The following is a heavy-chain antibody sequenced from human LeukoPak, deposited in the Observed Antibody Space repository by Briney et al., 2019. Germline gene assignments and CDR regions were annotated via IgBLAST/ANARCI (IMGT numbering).Heavy chain of an antibody. J-gene: IGHJ6*03. CDR3: ARVFTGYDLERFYYYYMDV. Sequence: GGSLRLSCAASGFTVSSDSMSWVRQAPGKGLEWVSFIYSGSSTYYADSVKGRFTISRDNSKNTLYLQMNSLRAEDTAIYYCARVFTGYDLERFYYYYMDVWGKGTSVTISS. CDR1: GFTVSSDS. V-gene: IGHV3-66*01. CDR2: IYSGSST. D-gene: IGHD5-12*01.